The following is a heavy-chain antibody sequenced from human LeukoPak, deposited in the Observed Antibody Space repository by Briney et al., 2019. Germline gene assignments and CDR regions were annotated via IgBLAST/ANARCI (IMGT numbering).Heavy chain of an antibody. V-gene: IGHV1-8*02. CDR2: MNPNSGYT. CDR1: GYTFTGYY. J-gene: IGHJ6*03. CDR3: ARGVRISMVRGVTKRNYYYYMDV. Sequence: ASVKVSCKASGYTFTGYYMHWVRQAPGQGLEWMGWMNPNSGYTGYAQKFQGRVTMTRNTSISTAYMELSSLRSEDTAVYYCARGVRISMVRGVTKRNYYYYMDVWGKGTTVTVSS. D-gene: IGHD3-10*01.